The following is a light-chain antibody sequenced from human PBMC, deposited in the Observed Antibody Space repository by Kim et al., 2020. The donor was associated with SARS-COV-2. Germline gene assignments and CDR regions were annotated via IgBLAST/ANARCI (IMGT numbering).Light chain of an antibody. J-gene: IGKJ4*01. Sequence: SPGERASLSCRASQSVSSSYLAWYQQKPGQAPRLLIYGASSRATGIPDRFSGSGSGTDFTLTISRLEPEDFAVYYCQQYGSSPLTFGGGTKVDIK. CDR1: QSVSSSY. V-gene: IGKV3-20*01. CDR2: GAS. CDR3: QQYGSSPLT.